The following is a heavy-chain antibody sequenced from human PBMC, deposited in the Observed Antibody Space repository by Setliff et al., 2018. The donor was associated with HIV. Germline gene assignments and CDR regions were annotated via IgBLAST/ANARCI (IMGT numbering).Heavy chain of an antibody. CDR2: ISSSSSYI. CDR3: VRDHRPYFYDKAWFDP. J-gene: IGHJ5*02. Sequence: GGSLRLSCAASGFTFSSYSMNWVRQAPGKGLEWVSSISSSSSYIYYADSVKGRFTISRDNAKNSLYLQMNSLRAEDTAVYYCVRDHRPYFYDKAWFDPWGQGTLVTVSS. D-gene: IGHD3-22*01. V-gene: IGHV3-21*01. CDR1: GFTFSSYS.